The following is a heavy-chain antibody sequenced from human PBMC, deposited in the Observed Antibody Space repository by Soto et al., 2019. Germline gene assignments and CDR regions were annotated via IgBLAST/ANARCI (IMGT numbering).Heavy chain of an antibody. D-gene: IGHD2-2*03. CDR2: ISDTGAST. CDR1: GFTFKESA. J-gene: IGHJ4*02. Sequence: GGSLRLSCAASGFTFKESAMNWVRQAPGKGLEWVASISDTGASTWYAESVRGRLSISRDNSKNTLYLQMDSLRAEDTAVYYCASEFDGSSRYFDYWGQGTLVTVSS. V-gene: IGHV3-23*01. CDR3: ASEFDGSSRYFDY.